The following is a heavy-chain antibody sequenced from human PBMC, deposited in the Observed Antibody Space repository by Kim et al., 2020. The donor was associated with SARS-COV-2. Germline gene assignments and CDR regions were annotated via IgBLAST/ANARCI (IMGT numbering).Heavy chain of an antibody. D-gene: IGHD3-3*01. CDR3: ARDQRSITIFGVVTGGFDP. J-gene: IGHJ5*02. V-gene: IGHV4-39*07. CDR2: IYYSGST. Sequence: SETLSLTCTVSGGSISSSSYYWGWIRQPPGKGLEWIGSIYYSGSTYYNPSLKSRVTISVDTSKNQFSLKLSSVTAADTAVYYCARDQRSITIFGVVTGGFDPWGQGTLVTVSS. CDR1: GGSISSSSYY.